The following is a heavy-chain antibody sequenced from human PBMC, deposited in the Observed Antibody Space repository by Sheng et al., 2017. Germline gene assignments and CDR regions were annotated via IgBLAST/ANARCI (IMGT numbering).Heavy chain of an antibody. CDR3: TTENYDRGHGRLY. J-gene: IGHJ4*02. CDR2: IKSKTDGGTT. CDR1: NFNNAW. Sequence: DVQLVESGGGLVKPGGSLRLSCVGNFNNAWMSWVRQAPGKGLEWVGHIKSKTDGGTTDYAAPVNGRFIISRDDSRNTVYLQADSLKTEDTAVYYCTTENYDRGHGRLYWGQGTLVIVSS. V-gene: IGHV3-15*01. D-gene: IGHD3-22*01.